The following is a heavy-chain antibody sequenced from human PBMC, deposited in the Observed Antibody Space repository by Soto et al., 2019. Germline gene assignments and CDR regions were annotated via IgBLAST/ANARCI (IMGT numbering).Heavy chain of an antibody. CDR1: GGTFSSYT. CDR3: ACGMGSSCSSSSCRYYYYGMDV. D-gene: IGHD2-2*01. Sequence: SVKVSCKASGGTFSSYTISWVRQAPGQGLEWMGRIIPILGIANYAQKFQGRVTITADKSTSTAYMELSSLRSEDTAVYYCACGMGSSCSSSSCRYYYYGMDVWGQGTTVTVSS. CDR2: IIPILGIA. J-gene: IGHJ6*02. V-gene: IGHV1-69*02.